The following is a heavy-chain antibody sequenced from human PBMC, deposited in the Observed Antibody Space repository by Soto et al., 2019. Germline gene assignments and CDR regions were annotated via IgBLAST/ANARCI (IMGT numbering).Heavy chain of an antibody. V-gene: IGHV3-49*03. CDR1: GFTFGDYA. CDR2: IRSKAYGGTT. Sequence: PGGSLRLSCTASGFTFGDYAMSWFRQAPGKGLEWVGFIRSKAYGGTTEYAASVKGRFTISRDDSKSIACLQMNSLKTEDTAVYYCTSDDFWSGYYSPPGYCSYMDVWGKGTTLTVSS. D-gene: IGHD3-3*01. CDR3: TSDDFWSGYYSPPGYCSYMDV. J-gene: IGHJ6*03.